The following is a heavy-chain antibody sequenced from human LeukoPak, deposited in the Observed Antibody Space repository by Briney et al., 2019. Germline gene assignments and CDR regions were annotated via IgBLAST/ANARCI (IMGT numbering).Heavy chain of an antibody. V-gene: IGHV3-30*02. J-gene: IGHJ3*02. CDR3: AKANQLGFWAGEDAFDI. CDR1: GFTFSSYG. D-gene: IGHD3-10*01. CDR2: IRYDGSNK. Sequence: PGGSLRLSCAASGFTFSSYGMHWVRQAPGKGLEWVAFIRYDGSNKYYADSVKGRFTISRDNSKNTLYLQMNSLRAEDTAVYYCAKANQLGFWAGEDAFDIWGQGTMVTVSS.